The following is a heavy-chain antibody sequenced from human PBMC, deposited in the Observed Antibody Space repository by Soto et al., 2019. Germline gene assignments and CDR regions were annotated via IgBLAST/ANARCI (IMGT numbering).Heavy chain of an antibody. V-gene: IGHV3-23*01. D-gene: IGHD4-17*01. CDR2: ISIRGDYR. CDR3: ANHGGFDF. CDR1: GFTFSSSG. Sequence: EGQLLQSGGGLVQPGESLRLSCAASGFTFSSSGMSWVRQAPGKGLEWVSSISIRGDYRYYADSVKGRFTISRDNSKNTLDLQMSSLTAEDTALYYRANHGGFDFWGQGTMVAVSS. J-gene: IGHJ3*01.